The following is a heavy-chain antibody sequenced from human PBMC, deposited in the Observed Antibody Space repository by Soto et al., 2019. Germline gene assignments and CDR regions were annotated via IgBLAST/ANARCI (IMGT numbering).Heavy chain of an antibody. V-gene: IGHV1-2*04. CDR3: ARSRPVYRSSRGEFDY. J-gene: IGHJ4*02. Sequence: ASVKVSCKASGYTFTGYYMHWVRQAPGQGLEWMGWINPNSGGTNYAQKFQGWVTMTRDTSISTAYTELSRLRSDDTAVYYCARSRPVYRSSRGEFDYWGQGTLVTVSS. CDR1: GYTFTGYY. D-gene: IGHD6-6*01. CDR2: INPNSGGT.